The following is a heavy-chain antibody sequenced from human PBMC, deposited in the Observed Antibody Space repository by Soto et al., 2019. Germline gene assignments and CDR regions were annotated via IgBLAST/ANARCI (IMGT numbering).Heavy chain of an antibody. CDR1: HGSFSGYY. J-gene: IGHJ6*02. D-gene: IGHD6-19*01. V-gene: IGHV4-34*01. CDR3: ARSGGSGWYGEGYYDYYGMDV. CDR2: INHSGST. Sequence: SEPLPGTCSVYHGSFSGYYLSCILQAQLKGLDLIFEINHSGSTNYNPSLKSRVTISVDTSKNQFSLKLSSVTAADTAVYYCARSGGSGWYGEGYYDYYGMDVWGQGTTVTVSS.